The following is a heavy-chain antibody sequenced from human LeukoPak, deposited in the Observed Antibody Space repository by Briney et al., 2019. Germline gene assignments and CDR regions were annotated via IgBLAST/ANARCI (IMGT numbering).Heavy chain of an antibody. J-gene: IGHJ4*02. CDR3: ARVSACPRCHFYY. D-gene: IGHD6-19*01. V-gene: IGHV3-74*01. Sequence: PGGSLRLSCAASRFTFRSYWMHWVRQAPGKGLVWVSRISPDGSSALYADSVKGRFTISRDNAKNTLYLHMKSLRGDDTAVYYCARVSACPRCHFYYWGQGTLVTVSS. CDR2: ISPDGSSA. CDR1: RFTFRSYW.